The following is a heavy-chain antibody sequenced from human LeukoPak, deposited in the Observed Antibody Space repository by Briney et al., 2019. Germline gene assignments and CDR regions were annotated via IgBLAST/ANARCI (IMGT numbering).Heavy chain of an antibody. D-gene: IGHD6-13*01. Sequence: GGSLRLSCAASGFTFSTYAMSWVRQAPGKGLEWVSAISGRGVSTSYADSVRGRFTISRDNSKNTLYLQMNSLRAEDTAVYYCAKVTQQQLVRQYYYYGMDVWGQGTTVTVSS. CDR2: ISGRGVST. J-gene: IGHJ6*02. V-gene: IGHV3-23*01. CDR3: AKVTQQQLVRQYYYYGMDV. CDR1: GFTFSTYA.